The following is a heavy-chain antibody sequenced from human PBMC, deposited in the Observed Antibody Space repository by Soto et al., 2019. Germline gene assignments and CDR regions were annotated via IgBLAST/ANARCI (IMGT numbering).Heavy chain of an antibody. CDR3: ARDRGGYYVEFDGSDY. CDR1: GFTFSSYA. D-gene: IGHD3-3*01. CDR2: ISYDGSNK. V-gene: IGHV3-30-3*01. J-gene: IGHJ4*02. Sequence: HPGGSLRLSCAASGFTFSSYAMHWVRQAPGKGLEWVAVISYDGSNKYYADSVKGRFTISRDNSKNTLYLQMNSLRAEDTAVYYCARDRGGYYVEFDGSDYWGQGTLVTVSS.